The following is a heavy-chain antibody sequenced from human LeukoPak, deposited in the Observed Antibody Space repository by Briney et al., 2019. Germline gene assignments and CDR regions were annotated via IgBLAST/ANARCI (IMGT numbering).Heavy chain of an antibody. V-gene: IGHV3-23*01. CDR1: GFTFSSYA. CDR2: ISGSGGST. Sequence: GGSLRLSCAASGFTFSSYAMSWVRQAPGKGLEWVSAISGSGGSTYYADSVKGRFTISRDNSKNTLYLQMNSLRAEDTAVYYCARRRTYYYDSSGLAVGTNFDYWGQGTLVTVSS. CDR3: ARRRTYYYDSSGLAVGTNFDY. D-gene: IGHD3-22*01. J-gene: IGHJ4*02.